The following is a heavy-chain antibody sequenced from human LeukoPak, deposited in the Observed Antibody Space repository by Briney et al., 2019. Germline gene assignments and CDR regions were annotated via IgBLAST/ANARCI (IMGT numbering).Heavy chain of an antibody. J-gene: IGHJ4*02. D-gene: IGHD2-15*01. Sequence: GGSLRLSCAASGFTFSSYAMSWVRQAPGKGLEWVSSISTSSSYIYYADSLKGRFIISRDDAKNSLYLQMSSLRAEDTAVYYCARWGPVGYCSGGSCSVFDYWGQGTLVTVSS. CDR3: ARWGPVGYCSGGSCSVFDY. CDR2: ISTSSSYI. CDR1: GFTFSSYA. V-gene: IGHV3-21*01.